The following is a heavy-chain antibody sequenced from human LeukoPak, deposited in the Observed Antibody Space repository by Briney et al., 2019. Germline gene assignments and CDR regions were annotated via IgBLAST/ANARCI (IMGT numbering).Heavy chain of an antibody. Sequence: ASVKVSCKASGYTFTSYGISWVRQAPGQGLEWMGWISAYNGNTNYAQKLQGRVTMTTDTSTSTAYMELRSLRSDDTAVYYCARTYYYGSGSYHAFDYWGQGTLVTVSS. D-gene: IGHD3-10*01. J-gene: IGHJ4*02. CDR3: ARTYYYGSGSYHAFDY. CDR2: ISAYNGNT. CDR1: GYTFTSYG. V-gene: IGHV1-18*01.